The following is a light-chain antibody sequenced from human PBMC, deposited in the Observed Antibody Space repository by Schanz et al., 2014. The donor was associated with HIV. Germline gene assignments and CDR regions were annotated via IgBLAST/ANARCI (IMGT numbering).Light chain of an antibody. CDR1: QSISTH. V-gene: IGKV3D-20*01. Sequence: EIVLTQSPGTLSLSPGEVGTLSCRASQSISTHLAWYQQKPGLAPRLLIYDASTRAAGIPDRFSGSGSGSTFTLIISRLEPADAAVYYCQQYGGSPTFGQGTKVEIK. CDR2: DAS. CDR3: QQYGGSPT. J-gene: IGKJ1*01.